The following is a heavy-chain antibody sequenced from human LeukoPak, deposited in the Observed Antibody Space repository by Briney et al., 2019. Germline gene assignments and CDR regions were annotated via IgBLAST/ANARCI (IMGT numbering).Heavy chain of an antibody. V-gene: IGHV1-2*02. CDR1: GYTFTGYY. CDR3: ARDLGPDTAMGPD. CDR2: INPNSGGT. D-gene: IGHD5-18*01. Sequence: ASVKVSCKASGYTFTGYYMHWVRQAPGQGLEWMGWINPNSGGTNYAQKFQGRVTMTRDTSISTAYMELSRLRSDDTAVYYCARDLGPDTAMGPDWGQGTLVTVSS. J-gene: IGHJ4*02.